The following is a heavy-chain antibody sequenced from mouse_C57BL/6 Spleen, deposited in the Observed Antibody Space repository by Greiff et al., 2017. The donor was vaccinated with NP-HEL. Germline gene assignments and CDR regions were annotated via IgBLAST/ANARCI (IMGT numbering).Heavy chain of an antibody. CDR1: GYTFTSYT. CDR2: INPSSGYT. V-gene: IGHV1-4*01. Sequence: QVHVKQSGAELARPGASVKMSCKASGYTFTSYTMHWVKQRPGQGLEWIGYINPSSGYTKYNQKFKDKATLTADKSSSTAYMQLSSLTSEDSAVYYCARTLTTEPYFDYWGQGTTLTVSS. D-gene: IGHD1-1*01. J-gene: IGHJ2*01. CDR3: ARTLTTEPYFDY.